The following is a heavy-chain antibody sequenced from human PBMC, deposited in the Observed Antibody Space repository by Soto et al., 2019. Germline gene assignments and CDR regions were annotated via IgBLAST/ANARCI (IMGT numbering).Heavy chain of an antibody. V-gene: IGHV4-59*01. CDR1: GGSISSYY. CDR2: IFYSGST. CDR3: ARDGYYYDSSGYQRVYYFDD. J-gene: IGHJ4*02. Sequence: SETLSLTCTVSGGSISSYYWSWIRQPPGKGLEWIGYIFYSGSTNYNPSLKSRVTISVDTSKNQFSLRLSSVTAADTAVYYCARDGYYYDSSGYQRVYYFDDRGQGTRVTVSS. D-gene: IGHD3-22*01.